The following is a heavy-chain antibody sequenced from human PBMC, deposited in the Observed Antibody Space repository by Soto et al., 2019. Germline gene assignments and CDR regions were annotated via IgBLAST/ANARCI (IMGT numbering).Heavy chain of an antibody. Sequence: SETLSLTCTVSGGSISSSSYYWGWIRQPPGKGLEWIGSIYYSGSTYYNPSLKSRVTISVDRSKNQFSLKLSSVTAADTAVYYCACIFSGGYSYGIYYHGMDVWGQETTVTVSS. CDR3: ACIFSGGYSYGIYYHGMDV. CDR2: IYYSGST. J-gene: IGHJ6*01. V-gene: IGHV4-39*01. CDR1: GGSISSSSYY. D-gene: IGHD5-18*01.